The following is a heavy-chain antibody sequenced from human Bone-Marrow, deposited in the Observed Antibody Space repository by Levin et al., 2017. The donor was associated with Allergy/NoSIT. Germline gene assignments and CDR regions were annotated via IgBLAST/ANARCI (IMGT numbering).Heavy chain of an antibody. CDR1: GGTFTSYA. J-gene: IGHJ4*02. CDR2: IIPIFGTT. Sequence: SVKVSCKASGGTFTSYAISWVRQAPGQGPEWMGGIIPIFGTTNYAQKFQGRVTMTRNTSISTAYMELSSLRSEDTAIYYCARGELGSGYLFDYWGQGTLVTVSS. CDR3: ARGELGSGYLFDY. V-gene: IGHV1-69*05. D-gene: IGHD5-12*01.